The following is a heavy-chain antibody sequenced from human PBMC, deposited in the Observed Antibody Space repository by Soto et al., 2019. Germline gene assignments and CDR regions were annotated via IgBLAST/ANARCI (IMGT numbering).Heavy chain of an antibody. CDR1: GGTFSSYT. J-gene: IGHJ6*03. D-gene: IGHD3-3*01. Sequence: ASVKVSCKASGGTFSSYTISWVRQAPGQGLEWMGRIIPILGIANYAQKFQGRVTITADKSTSTAYMELSSLRSEDTAVYYCARDDFWSGYSSLGDSVQYYYYMDVWGKGTTVTVSS. CDR2: IIPILGIA. CDR3: ARDDFWSGYSSLGDSVQYYYYMDV. V-gene: IGHV1-69*04.